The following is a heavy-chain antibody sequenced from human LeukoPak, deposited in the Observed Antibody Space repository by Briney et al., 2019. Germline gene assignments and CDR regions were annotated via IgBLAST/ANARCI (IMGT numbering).Heavy chain of an antibody. Sequence: PGGSLRLSCAASGFTFRDYWMTWVRQTSRKGLEWAATIKKDGSEKYYVDSVRGRFAISRDNARDSLYLQINSLRDDDTGMYYCVRGGYSSSWFWIFWGQGTLVTVSS. D-gene: IGHD6-13*01. V-gene: IGHV3-7*03. J-gene: IGHJ4*02. CDR1: GFTFRDYW. CDR2: IKKDGSEK. CDR3: VRGGYSSSWFWIF.